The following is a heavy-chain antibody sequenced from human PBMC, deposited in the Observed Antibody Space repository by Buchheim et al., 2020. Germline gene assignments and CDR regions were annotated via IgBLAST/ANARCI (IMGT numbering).Heavy chain of an antibody. CDR2: ISYDGSNK. CDR3: AKDFKASGYYYYYGMDV. CDR1: GFTFSSYG. Sequence: QVQLVESGGGVVQPGRSLRLSCAASGFTFSSYGMHWVRPAPGKGLEWVAVISYDGSNKYYADSVKGRFTTSRDNSKNTQYLQMNSLRAEDTAVYYCAKDFKASGYYYYYGMDVWGQGTT. J-gene: IGHJ6*02. D-gene: IGHD3-3*01. V-gene: IGHV3-30*18.